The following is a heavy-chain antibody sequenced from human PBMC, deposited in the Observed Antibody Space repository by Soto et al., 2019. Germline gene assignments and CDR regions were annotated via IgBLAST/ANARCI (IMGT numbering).Heavy chain of an antibody. J-gene: IGHJ4*02. CDR1: GGSISSSNYY. Sequence: QLQLQESGPGLVKPSETLSLTCTVSGGSISSSNYYWGWIRQPPGKGLEWIGSIYYSGSTDYNPSLKSRVTISVDTSKNQFSLKLSSVTAADTAVYYCARSPAGVFDYWGQGTLVTVSS. V-gene: IGHV4-39*01. CDR2: IYYSGST. D-gene: IGHD6-19*01. CDR3: ARSPAGVFDY.